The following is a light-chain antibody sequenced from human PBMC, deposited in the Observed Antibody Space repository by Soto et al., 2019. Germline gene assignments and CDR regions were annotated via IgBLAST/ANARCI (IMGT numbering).Light chain of an antibody. Sequence: EIVLTQSPATLYLSPGERATLSCRASQSISTYLAWYQHNPGQAPRLTIYDASRRATGIPARFGGSGSGTDFTLTISSLEPEDFAVYFCQLRSNWPPTWTFGQGTKVEVK. V-gene: IGKV3-11*01. CDR1: QSISTY. J-gene: IGKJ1*01. CDR2: DAS. CDR3: QLRSNWPPTWT.